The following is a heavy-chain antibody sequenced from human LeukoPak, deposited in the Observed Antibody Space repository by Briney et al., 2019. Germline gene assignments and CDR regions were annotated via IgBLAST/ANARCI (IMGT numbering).Heavy chain of an antibody. CDR3: ARDVLRYYYYYGMDV. Sequence: ASVKVSCKASGYTFTSYDINWVRQATGQGLEWMGWMSPNSGNTGYAQKFQGRVTMTRDTSISTAYMELSSLRSEDTAVYYCARDVLRYYYYYGMDVWGQGTTVTVSS. D-gene: IGHD3-9*01. J-gene: IGHJ6*02. V-gene: IGHV1-8*01. CDR1: GYTFTSYD. CDR2: MSPNSGNT.